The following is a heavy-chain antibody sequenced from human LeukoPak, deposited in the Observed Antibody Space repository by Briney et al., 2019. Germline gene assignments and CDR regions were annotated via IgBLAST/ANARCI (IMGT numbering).Heavy chain of an antibody. CDR3: AGNYYGSGSYYSEDRY. CDR1: GGSIGSGSYY. J-gene: IGHJ4*02. Sequence: NPSETLSLTCTVSGGSIGSGSYYWTWIRQPAGKGLEWIGRIYTSGRTDYNPSLKSRVTISVDTSKNQFSLKLSSVTAADTAVYYCAGNYYGSGSYYSEDRYWGQGTLVTVSS. CDR2: IYTSGRT. V-gene: IGHV4-61*02. D-gene: IGHD3-10*01.